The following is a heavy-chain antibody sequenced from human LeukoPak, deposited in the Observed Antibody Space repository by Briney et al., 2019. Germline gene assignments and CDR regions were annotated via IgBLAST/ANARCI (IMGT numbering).Heavy chain of an antibody. CDR1: GFTVSSNF. Sequence: GGSLRLSCAASGFTVSSNFMAWVRQAPGKGLEWVSVIYSGGSTYYADSVKGRFTISRDNSKNTLYLQMNSLRAEDTAVYYCARDPRGSYLPYLYYGMDVWGQGTTVTVSS. J-gene: IGHJ6*02. CDR2: IYSGGST. D-gene: IGHD1-26*01. CDR3: ARDPRGSYLPYLYYGMDV. V-gene: IGHV3-66*01.